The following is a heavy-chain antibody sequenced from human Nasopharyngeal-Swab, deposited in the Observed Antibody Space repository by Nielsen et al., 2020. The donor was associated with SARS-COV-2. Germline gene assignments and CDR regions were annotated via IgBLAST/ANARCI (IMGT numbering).Heavy chain of an antibody. CDR3: ARALPDTYCGGDCYYN. CDR1: GFTFSPYT. D-gene: IGHD2-21*02. J-gene: IGHJ4*02. V-gene: IGHV3-48*04. Sequence: GGSLRLSCATSGFTFSPYTMTWVRQAPGKGLQWISYITSGNSVQYADSVRGRFTISRDNAKNSLYLQMNSLTAEDTAVYYCARALPDTYCGGDCYYNWGQGTLVTVSS. CDR2: ITSGNSV.